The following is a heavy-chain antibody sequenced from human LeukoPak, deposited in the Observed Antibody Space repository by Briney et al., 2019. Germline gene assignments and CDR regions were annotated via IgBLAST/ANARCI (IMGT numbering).Heavy chain of an antibody. Sequence: PGRSLRLSCAASGFTFDDYAMSWVRQAPGKGLEWVSAISGSGGSTYYADSVKGRFTISRDNSKNTLYLQMNSLRAEDTAVYYCAKPLYYFDYWGQGTLVTVSS. CDR1: GFTFDDYA. CDR3: AKPLYYFDY. CDR2: ISGSGGST. V-gene: IGHV3-23*01. J-gene: IGHJ4*02.